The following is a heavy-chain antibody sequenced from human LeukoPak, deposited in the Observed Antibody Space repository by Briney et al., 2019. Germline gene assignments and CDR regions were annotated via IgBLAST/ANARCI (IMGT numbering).Heavy chain of an antibody. Sequence: GGSLRLSCAASGFTVSSNYMSWVRQAPGKGLEWVSVIYSGGSTYYADSVKGRFTNSRHNSKNTLYLQMNSLRAEDTAVYYCARDGSSGSYGYWGQGTLVTVSS. D-gene: IGHD1-26*01. CDR3: ARDGSSGSYGY. CDR1: GFTVSSNY. CDR2: IYSGGST. V-gene: IGHV3-53*04. J-gene: IGHJ4*02.